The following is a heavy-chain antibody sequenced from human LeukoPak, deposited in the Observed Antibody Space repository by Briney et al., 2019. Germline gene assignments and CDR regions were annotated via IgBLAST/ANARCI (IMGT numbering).Heavy chain of an antibody. J-gene: IGHJ6*03. D-gene: IGHD3-3*01. CDR1: GYTFTSYD. CDR2: MNPNSGNT. V-gene: IGHV1-8*01. Sequence: ASVKVSCKASGYTFTSYDINWVRQATGQGLEWMGWMNPNSGNTGYAQKFQGRVTMTRNTSISTAYMELSSLRSEDTAVYSCARSKRITIFGKYYMDVWGKGTTVTVCS. CDR3: ARSKRITIFGKYYMDV.